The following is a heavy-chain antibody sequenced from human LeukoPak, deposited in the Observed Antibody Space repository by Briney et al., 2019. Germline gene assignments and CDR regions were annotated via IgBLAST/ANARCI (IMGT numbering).Heavy chain of an antibody. CDR1: GFTFSSYA. J-gene: IGHJ6*02. V-gene: IGHV3-23*01. Sequence: GGSLRLSCAASGFTFSSYAMSWVRQAPGKGLEWGSAISGSGGSTYYADSVKGRFTISRDNSKNTLYLQMNSLRAEDTAVYYCAKGVVHYYGSGSYIDYYGMDVWGQGTTVTVSS. CDR3: AKGVVHYYGSGSYIDYYGMDV. CDR2: ISGSGGST. D-gene: IGHD3-10*01.